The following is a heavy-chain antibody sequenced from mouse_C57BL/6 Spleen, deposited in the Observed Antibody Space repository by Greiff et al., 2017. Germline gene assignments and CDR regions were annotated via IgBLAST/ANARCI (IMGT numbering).Heavy chain of an antibody. V-gene: IGHV1-22*01. D-gene: IGHD4-1*01. CDR3: ARGTELGRGYAMGY. CDR1: GYTFTDYN. CDR2: INPNNGGT. J-gene: IGHJ4*01. Sequence: EVQLQQSGPELVKPGASVKMSCKASGYTFTDYNMHWVKQSHGKSLEWIGYINPNNGGTSYNQKFKGKATLTVNKSSSTAYMALRSLTSEESAVYYCARGTELGRGYAMGYWGQGTSVTVSS.